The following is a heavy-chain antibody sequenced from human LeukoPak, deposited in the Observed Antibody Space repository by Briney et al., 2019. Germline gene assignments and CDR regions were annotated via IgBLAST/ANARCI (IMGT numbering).Heavy chain of an antibody. D-gene: IGHD3-22*01. V-gene: IGHV1-46*01. Sequence: ASVKVSCKASGYTFTSYYMHWVRQAPGQGLEWMGIINPSGGSTSYAQKFQGRVTMTRDTSTSTVYMELSSLRSEDTAMYYCARDPTTYYYDSSVAFDIWGQGTMVTVSS. CDR1: GYTFTSYY. CDR2: INPSGGST. CDR3: ARDPTTYYYDSSVAFDI. J-gene: IGHJ3*02.